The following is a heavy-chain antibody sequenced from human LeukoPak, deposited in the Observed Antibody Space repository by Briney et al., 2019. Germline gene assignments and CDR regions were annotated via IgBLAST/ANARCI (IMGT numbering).Heavy chain of an antibody. CDR1: GFTFSRYT. CDR3: ARDLEDILTDMEAFDI. CDR2: ISVDGNTK. J-gene: IGHJ3*02. Sequence: GGSLRLSCAVSGFTFSRYTMHWVRQAPGQGLEWVAVISVDGNTKYHADSVRGRFTISRDNSKSTLYLQMNSLRSEDTAVYYCARDLEDILTDMEAFDIWGQGTMVTVSS. V-gene: IGHV3-30-3*01. D-gene: IGHD3-9*01.